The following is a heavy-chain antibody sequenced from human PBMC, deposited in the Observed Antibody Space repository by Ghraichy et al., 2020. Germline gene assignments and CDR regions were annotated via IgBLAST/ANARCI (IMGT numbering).Heavy chain of an antibody. D-gene: IGHD6-25*01. J-gene: IGHJ2*01. V-gene: IGHV3-64D*06. CDR3: VKGDDSGTGWFFDL. CDR1: GFTFSSYG. CDR2: ISDNGGST. Sequence: GGSLRLSCLASGFTFSSYGMQWVRQATGKGLTYVSGISDNGGSTYYPDSMKGRFTVSRDNSKSTLYLQMSSLRAEDTALYYCVKGDDSGTGWFFDLWGRGTLVTVSS.